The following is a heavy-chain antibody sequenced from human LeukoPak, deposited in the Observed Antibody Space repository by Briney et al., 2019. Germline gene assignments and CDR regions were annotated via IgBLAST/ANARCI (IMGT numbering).Heavy chain of an antibody. D-gene: IGHD2-21*02. CDR2: IKQDESEK. CDR3: ARWAGVTDC. V-gene: IGHV3-7*01. J-gene: IGHJ4*02. Sequence: GGSLRLSCTASGFSFSTYWMSWVRQTPGKGLEWVANIKQDESEKCYVDSVEGRFTISRDNDKNTLYLQMNGLRAEDTAVYYCARWAGVTDCWGQGTLVTVSS. CDR1: GFSFSTYW.